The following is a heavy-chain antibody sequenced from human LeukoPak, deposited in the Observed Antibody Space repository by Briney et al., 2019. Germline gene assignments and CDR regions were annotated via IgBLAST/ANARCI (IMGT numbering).Heavy chain of an antibody. Sequence: SVKVSCKASGGTFSSYAISWVRQAPGQGLEWMGRIIPIFGTANYAQKFQGRVTITTDESTSTAYMELSSLRSEDTAVYYCAREPASFDDYGDFDYWGQGTLVTVSS. CDR2: IIPIFGTA. CDR1: GGTFSSYA. D-gene: IGHD4-17*01. CDR3: AREPASFDDYGDFDY. J-gene: IGHJ4*02. V-gene: IGHV1-69*05.